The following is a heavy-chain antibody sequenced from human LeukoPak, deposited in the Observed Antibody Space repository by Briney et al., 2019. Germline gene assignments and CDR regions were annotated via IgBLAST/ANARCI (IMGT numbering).Heavy chain of an antibody. CDR1: GFTVSSNY. CDR3: ARTWTGAFDI. CDR2: IYSGGST. J-gene: IGHJ3*02. V-gene: IGHV3-66*01. D-gene: IGHD3-9*01. Sequence: AASGFTVSSNYMSWVRQAPGKGLECVSVIYSGGSTYYADSVKGRFTISRDNSKNTVYLQMNSLRAEDTAVYYCARTWTGAFDIWGQGTMVTVSS.